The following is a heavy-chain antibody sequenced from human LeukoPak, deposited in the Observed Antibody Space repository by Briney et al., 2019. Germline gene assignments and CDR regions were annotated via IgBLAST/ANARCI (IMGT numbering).Heavy chain of an antibody. Sequence: PGGSLRLSCAASGFTFSNYDMSWVRQAPGKGLEWVSGISRSLGRTYYADSVKGRFTISRDNAKNSLYLQMNSLRAEDTAVYYCAELGITMIGGVWGKGTTVTISS. CDR1: GFTFSNYD. V-gene: IGHV3-23*01. D-gene: IGHD3-10*02. CDR2: ISRSLGRT. CDR3: AELGITMIGGV. J-gene: IGHJ6*04.